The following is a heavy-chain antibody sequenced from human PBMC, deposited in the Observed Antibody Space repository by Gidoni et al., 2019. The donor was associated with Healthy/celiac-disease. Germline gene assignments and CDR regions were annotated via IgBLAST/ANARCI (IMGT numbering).Heavy chain of an antibody. D-gene: IGHD5-12*01. Sequence: QLQLQESGPGLVKPSETLSLTCTVSGGPISSSSYYWGWIRQPPGKGLEWIGSIYYSGSTYYNPSLKRRVTISVDTSKNQFSLKLSSVTAADTAVYYCARPRLTSWDGYNYGAFDIWGQGTMVTVSS. V-gene: IGHV4-39*01. CDR2: IYYSGST. CDR3: ARPRLTSWDGYNYGAFDI. CDR1: GGPISSSSYY. J-gene: IGHJ3*02.